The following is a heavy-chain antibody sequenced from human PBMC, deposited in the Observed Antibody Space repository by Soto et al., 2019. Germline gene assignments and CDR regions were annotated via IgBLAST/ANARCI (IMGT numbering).Heavy chain of an antibody. Sequence: SETLSLTCTVSGGSISSYYWSWIRQPPGKGLEWIGYIYYSGSTNYNPSLKSRVTISVDTSKNQFSLKLSSVTAADTAVYYCARGYCSGGSCYFPAGYMDVWGKGTTVTVSS. CDR1: GGSISSYY. CDR3: ARGYCSGGSCYFPAGYMDV. CDR2: IYYSGST. J-gene: IGHJ6*03. D-gene: IGHD2-15*01. V-gene: IGHV4-59*08.